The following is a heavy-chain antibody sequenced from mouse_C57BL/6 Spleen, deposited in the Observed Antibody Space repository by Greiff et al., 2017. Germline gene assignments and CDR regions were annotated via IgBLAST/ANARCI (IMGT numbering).Heavy chain of an antibody. CDR1: GYAFSSYW. Sequence: QVQLQQSGAELVKPGASVKISCKASGYAFSSYWMTWVKQRPGKGLEWIGQIYPGDGDTNYNGKFKGKATLTADKSSSTAYMQLSSLTSQDSAVYFCARDYCYGSSRVYYFGYWGQGTTLTVSS. CDR2: IYPGDGDT. V-gene: IGHV1-80*01. J-gene: IGHJ2*01. CDR3: ARDYCYGSSRVYYFGY. D-gene: IGHD1-1*01.